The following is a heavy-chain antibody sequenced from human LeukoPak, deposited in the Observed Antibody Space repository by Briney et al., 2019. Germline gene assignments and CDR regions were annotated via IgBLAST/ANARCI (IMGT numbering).Heavy chain of an antibody. CDR2: ITSSSSYI. J-gene: IGHJ4*02. V-gene: IGHV3-21*01. Sequence: GASLRLSCAASGFTLSNNSMNWVRQAPGKGLEWVSSITSSSSYINYADSVKGRFTISRDNAKNSLFLLMNSLRAEDTAVYFCARGLVGTTNAYFDYWGEGTLVT. D-gene: IGHD1-26*01. CDR3: ARGLVGTTNAYFDY. CDR1: GFTLSNNS.